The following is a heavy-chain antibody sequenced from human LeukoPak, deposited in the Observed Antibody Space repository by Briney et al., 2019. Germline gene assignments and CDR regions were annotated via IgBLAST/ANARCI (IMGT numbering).Heavy chain of an antibody. V-gene: IGHV1-18*04. CDR2: IRAYNGNT. J-gene: IGHJ3*01. Sequence: ASVKVSCKASGYTFTSYYMHWVRQAPGQGLEWMGWIRAYNGNTNFAQKFQGRVTLTTDTYTTTAYMELRSLTSDDTAVYHCARVVTVAGTWGALDVWGQGTMVTVSS. CDR3: ARVVTVAGTWGALDV. CDR1: GYTFTSYY. D-gene: IGHD6-19*01.